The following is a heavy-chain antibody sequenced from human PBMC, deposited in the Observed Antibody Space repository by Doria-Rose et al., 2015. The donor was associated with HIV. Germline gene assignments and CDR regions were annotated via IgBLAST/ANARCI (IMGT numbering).Heavy chain of an antibody. CDR2: ISSSSEYI. V-gene: IGHV3-21*03. D-gene: IGHD3-22*01. CDR3: ARDHYDSGGYYSD. J-gene: IGHJ4*02. Sequence: GGSPRLSFAASVFTFSIYSMNWVRQAPGKGLEWVSSISSSSEYIYYVDSVQGRFTISRDNAKNSVYLQMNSLRTEDTAVYYCARDHYDSGGYYSDWGQGTLVTVSS. CDR1: VFTFSIYS.